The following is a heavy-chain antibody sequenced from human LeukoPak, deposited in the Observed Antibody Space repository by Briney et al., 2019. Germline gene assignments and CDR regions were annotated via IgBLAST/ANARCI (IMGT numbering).Heavy chain of an antibody. D-gene: IGHD6-25*01. V-gene: IGHV3-7*01. CDR1: GFTFSSYW. CDR3: ARSGGRGSGWAY. J-gene: IGHJ4*02. CDR2: IKQDGSET. Sequence: GGSLRLSCAASGFTFSSYWMSWVRQAPGKGLEWVANIKQDGSETYYVDSVKGRFNISRDNAKNSLFLQMYSLRGEDTAVYYCARSGGRGSGWAYWGQGILVTVSS.